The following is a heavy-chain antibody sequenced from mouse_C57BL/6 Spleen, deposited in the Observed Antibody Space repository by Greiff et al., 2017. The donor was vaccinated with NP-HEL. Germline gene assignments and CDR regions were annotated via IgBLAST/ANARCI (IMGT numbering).Heavy chain of an antibody. V-gene: IGHV5-6*01. CDR2: ISSGGGYT. CDR3: ARIYYDTTSY. J-gene: IGHJ3*01. CDR1: GFTFSSYG. Sequence: EVQLVESGGDLVKPGGSLKLSCAASGFTFSSYGMSWVRQTPDKRLEWVATISSGGGYTYYPDSVKGRFTISRDNAKNTLYLQMSSLKSEDTAMYYCARIYYDTTSYWGQGTLVTVSA. D-gene: IGHD2-4*01.